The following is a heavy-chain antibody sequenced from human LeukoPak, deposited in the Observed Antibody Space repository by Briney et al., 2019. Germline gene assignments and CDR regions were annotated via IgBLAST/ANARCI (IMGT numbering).Heavy chain of an antibody. V-gene: IGHV3-43*02. CDR2: ISGDGGGT. D-gene: IGHD3-9*01. CDR1: GFTFDDYA. CDR3: AKVGILTGYWTFDY. Sequence: GGSLRLSCAASGFTFDDYAMHWVRQAPGKGLEWVSLISGDGGGTYYADSVKGRFTISRDNSKNSLYLQMNSLRTEDTALYYCAKVGILTGYWTFDYWGQGTLVTVSS. J-gene: IGHJ4*02.